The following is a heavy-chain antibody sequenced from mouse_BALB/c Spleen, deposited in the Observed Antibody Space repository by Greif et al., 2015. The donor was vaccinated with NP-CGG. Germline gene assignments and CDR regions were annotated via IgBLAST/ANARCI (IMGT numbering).Heavy chain of an antibody. D-gene: IGHD6-1*01. CDR3: ARGGLLYFDY. CDR2: IAPGSGST. J-gene: IGHJ2*01. Sequence: DLVKPGASVKLSCKASGYTFTSYWINWIKQRPGQGLEWIGRIAPGSGSTYYNEMFKGKATLTVDTSSSTAYIQLSSLSSEDSAVYFCARGGLLYFDYWGQGTTLTVSS. CDR1: GYTFTSYW. V-gene: IGHV1S41*01.